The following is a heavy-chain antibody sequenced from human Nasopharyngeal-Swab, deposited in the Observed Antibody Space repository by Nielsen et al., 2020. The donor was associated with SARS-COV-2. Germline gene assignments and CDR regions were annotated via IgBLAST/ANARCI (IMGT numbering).Heavy chain of an antibody. J-gene: IGHJ4*02. Sequence: ASVKVSCKASGYTFTSYGISWVRQAPGQGLEWMRWISAYNGNTNYAQKLQGRVTMTTDTSTSTAYMELRSLRSDDTAVYYCARAVGQQWLVRRNYFDYWGQGTLVTVSS. CDR3: ARAVGQQWLVRRNYFDY. CDR2: ISAYNGNT. CDR1: GYTFTSYG. D-gene: IGHD6-19*01. V-gene: IGHV1-18*01.